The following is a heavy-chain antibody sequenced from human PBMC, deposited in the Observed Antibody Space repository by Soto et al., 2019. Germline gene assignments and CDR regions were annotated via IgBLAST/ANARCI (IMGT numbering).Heavy chain of an antibody. J-gene: IGHJ6*03. Sequence: SETLSLTCTVSGGSISSYYWSWIRQPPGKGLEWIGYIYYSGSTNYNPSLKSRVTISVDTSKNQFSLKLSSVTAADTAVYYCARVMLETQYYYYYYYMDVWGKGTTVTVSS. V-gene: IGHV4-59*01. CDR1: GGSISSYY. CDR3: ARVMLETQYYYYYYYMDV. D-gene: IGHD3-3*01. CDR2: IYYSGST.